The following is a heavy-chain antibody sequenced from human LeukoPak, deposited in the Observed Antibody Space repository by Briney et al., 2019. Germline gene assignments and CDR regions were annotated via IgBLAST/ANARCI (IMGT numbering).Heavy chain of an antibody. Sequence: PGGSLRLSCAASGFTFSSYSMNWVRQAPGKGLEWVSSISSGSTYMYYADSVKGRFTISRDNAQNSMYLQMNSLRAEDTAVYYCGRVGGRSKAAKGDAFDIWGQGTMVTVSS. CDR1: GFTFSSYS. D-gene: IGHD6-6*01. CDR3: GRVGGRSKAAKGDAFDI. CDR2: ISSGSTYM. V-gene: IGHV3-21*01. J-gene: IGHJ3*02.